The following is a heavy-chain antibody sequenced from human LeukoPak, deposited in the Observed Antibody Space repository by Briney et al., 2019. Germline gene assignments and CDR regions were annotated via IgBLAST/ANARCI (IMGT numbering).Heavy chain of an antibody. Sequence: PGVPLRLSCAASGFTFSSYAMSWVPQAPGKGPEWVSAISCSSSSTYYADSVKGRFTISRDNSKNTLYLQTNSLRAEDTAVYYCAKESSYYGSGSYYKAFDYWGQGTLVTVSS. J-gene: IGHJ4*02. D-gene: IGHD3-10*01. CDR2: ISCSSSST. CDR3: AKESSYYGSGSYYKAFDY. V-gene: IGHV3-23*01. CDR1: GFTFSSYA.